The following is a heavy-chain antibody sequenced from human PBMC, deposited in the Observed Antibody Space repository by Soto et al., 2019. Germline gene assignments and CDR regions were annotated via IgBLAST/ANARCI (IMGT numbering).Heavy chain of an antibody. Sequence: QVQLVESGGGVVQPGRSLRLSCAASGFTFSSYGMHWVRQAPGKGLEWVAVIWYDGSNKYYADSVKGRFTISRDNSKNTLYLQMNSLRADDTAVYYCARGLEEYYYDSSGYYYSDYWGQGTLVTVSS. D-gene: IGHD3-22*01. CDR1: GFTFSSYG. J-gene: IGHJ4*02. CDR3: ARGLEEYYYDSSGYYYSDY. CDR2: IWYDGSNK. V-gene: IGHV3-33*01.